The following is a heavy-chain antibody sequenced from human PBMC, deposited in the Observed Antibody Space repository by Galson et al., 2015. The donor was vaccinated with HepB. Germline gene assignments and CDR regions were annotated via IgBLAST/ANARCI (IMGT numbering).Heavy chain of an antibody. Sequence: ETLSLTCTVSGGSISSYYWSWIRQPPGKGLEWIGFIYYSGSTNYNPSLKSRVTISVDTSKNQFSLKLSSVTAADTAVYYCARDRGLDYGGNSDAFDIWGQGTMVTVSS. V-gene: IGHV4-59*01. J-gene: IGHJ3*02. D-gene: IGHD4-23*01. CDR2: IYYSGST. CDR1: GGSISSYY. CDR3: ARDRGLDYGGNSDAFDI.